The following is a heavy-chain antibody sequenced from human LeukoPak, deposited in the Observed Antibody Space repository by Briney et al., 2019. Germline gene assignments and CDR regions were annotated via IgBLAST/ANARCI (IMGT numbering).Heavy chain of an antibody. CDR3: ATGRGYSYGYSSDY. V-gene: IGHV4-34*01. CDR2: INHSGST. D-gene: IGHD5-18*01. CDR1: GGSFSGYY. J-gene: IGHJ4*02. Sequence: SETLSLTCAVYGGSFSGYYWSWIRQPPGKGLEWIGEINHSGSTNYNPSLKSRVTISVDTSKSQFSLKLSSVTAADTAVYYCATGRGYSYGYSSDYWGQGTLVTVSS.